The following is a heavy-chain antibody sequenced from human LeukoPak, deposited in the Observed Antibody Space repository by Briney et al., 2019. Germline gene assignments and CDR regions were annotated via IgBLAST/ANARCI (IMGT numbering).Heavy chain of an antibody. V-gene: IGHV3-30*02. D-gene: IGHD6-13*01. CDR3: AKGSSWYFDY. CDR1: GFTFSTYG. CDR2: IRDDGSNK. Sequence: PGGSLRLSCAASGFTFSTYGMHWVRQAPGKGPEWVAFIRDDGSNKYYADSVKGRFTFSRDNSRNTLYLQMNSLRPEDTAVYYCAKGSSWYFDYWGQGTLVTVSS. J-gene: IGHJ4*02.